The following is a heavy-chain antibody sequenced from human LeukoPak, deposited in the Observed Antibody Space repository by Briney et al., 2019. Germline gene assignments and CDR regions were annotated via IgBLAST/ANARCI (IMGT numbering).Heavy chain of an antibody. CDR1: GFTFSSYW. D-gene: IGHD1-26*01. CDR3: ARDRLNGTYDD. V-gene: IGHV3-7*01. J-gene: IGHJ4*02. Sequence: PGGSLRLSCAASGFTFSSYWMSWVRQAPRKGLEWVAIIKEDGSDQYYVHSLKGRFTISRDNAKNSLYLQMNSLRVEDTGVYYCARDRLNGTYDDWGQGTLVTVFS. CDR2: IKEDGSDQ.